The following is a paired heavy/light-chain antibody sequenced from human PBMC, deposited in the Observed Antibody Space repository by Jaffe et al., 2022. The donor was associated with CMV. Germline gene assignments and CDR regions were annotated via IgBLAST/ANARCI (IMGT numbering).Heavy chain of an antibody. CDR3: AHVSRGTVSPQGGLYYYFMGV. D-gene: IGHD2-8*02. J-gene: IGHJ6*03. Sequence: QITLEESGPTLVKPTQTLTLTCTISGFSLTTTGVGVGWIRQPPGKALEWLAAIYYNDNKRYSPSLRNSLTIARDTSKNQVVLMVPNADPGDTGTYYCAHVSRGTVSPQGGLYYYFMGVWGEGITVTVSS. CDR1: GFSLTTTGVG. CDR2: IYYNDNK. V-gene: IGHV2-5*01.
Light chain of an antibody. J-gene: IGKJ2*01. Sequence: DIQMTQSPSTLSASVGDRVTITCRASQSITTWLAWYQQKPGRAPQVLIYQASTLKSGVPSRISGSGSGTDFTLTISNVQPDDFATYYCQHYNYDFGYIFGQGTNLEI. V-gene: IGKV1-5*03. CDR2: QAS. CDR1: QSITTW. CDR3: QHYNYDFGYI.